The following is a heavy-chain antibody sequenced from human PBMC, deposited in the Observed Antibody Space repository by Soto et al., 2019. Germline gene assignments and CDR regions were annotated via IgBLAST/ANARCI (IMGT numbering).Heavy chain of an antibody. V-gene: IGHV4-39*01. CDR2: IYYSGST. D-gene: IGHD5-18*01. Sequence: SETLSLTCTVSGGSIISSSYYWGWIRQPPGKGLEWIGSIYYSGSTYYNPSLKSRVTISVDTSKNQFSLKLSSVTAADTAVYYCARVDTAMPDYWGQGTLVPVSS. J-gene: IGHJ4*02. CDR3: ARVDTAMPDY. CDR1: GGSIISSSYY.